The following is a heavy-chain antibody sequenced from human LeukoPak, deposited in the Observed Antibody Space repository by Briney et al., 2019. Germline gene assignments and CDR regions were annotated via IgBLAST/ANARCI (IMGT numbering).Heavy chain of an antibody. Sequence: GASLQISCQGFGSIFTNYWIGWVRQLPGKGLEWMGIIYPDYSETTYSPSFQGQVTMSVDKSINTAYLQWNSLRASDTAMYYCARHTDGNDSDAFDIWGQGTMVAVSS. CDR3: ARHTDGNDSDAFDI. V-gene: IGHV5-51*01. CDR1: GSIFTNYW. D-gene: IGHD2-8*02. CDR2: IYPDYSET. J-gene: IGHJ3*02.